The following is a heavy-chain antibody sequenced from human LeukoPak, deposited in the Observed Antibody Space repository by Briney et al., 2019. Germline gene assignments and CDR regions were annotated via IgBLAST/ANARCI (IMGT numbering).Heavy chain of an antibody. Sequence: PSETLSLTCAVYGGSFSGYYWSWIRQPPGKGLEWIGEINHSGSTNYNPSLKSRVTISVDTSRNQFSLKLSSVTAADTAVYYCARGLYGSGSYYVYYWGQGTLVTVSS. V-gene: IGHV4-34*01. CDR3: ARGLYGSGSYYVYY. J-gene: IGHJ4*02. D-gene: IGHD3-10*01. CDR2: INHSGST. CDR1: GGSFSGYY.